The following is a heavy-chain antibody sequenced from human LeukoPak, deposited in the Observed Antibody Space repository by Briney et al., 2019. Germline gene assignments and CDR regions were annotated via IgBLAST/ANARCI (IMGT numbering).Heavy chain of an antibody. J-gene: IGHJ3*02. CDR2: ISAYNWYT. CDR1: GYTFTSYG. D-gene: IGHD5-18*01. Sequence: SVNVSCKASGYTFTSYGISWVRQAPGQGLEGMGVISAYNWYTNYAQKLQGRGTMTTDTSTSPAYMELSRLRSEDTAVYYCATALPTATVWGFDAFDIWGQGTMVTVSS. CDR3: ATALPTATVWGFDAFDI. V-gene: IGHV1-18*01.